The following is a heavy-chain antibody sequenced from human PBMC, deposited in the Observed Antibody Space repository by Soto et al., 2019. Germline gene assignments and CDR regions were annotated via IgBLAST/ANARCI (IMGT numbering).Heavy chain of an antibody. J-gene: IGHJ6*02. V-gene: IGHV1-69*12. CDR3: ARERDCMSPSWYFGAYYGMDV. CDR1: GGTFSSYA. Sequence: QVQLVQSGAEVKKPGSSVKVSCKASGGTFSSYAISWVRQAPGQGLEWMGGIIPIFGTANYAQKFQGRVTITADESTSTAHMALSSLRSEDTAVYYCARERDCMSPSWYFGAYYGMDVWGQGTTVTVSS. CDR2: IIPIFGTA. D-gene: IGHD2-2*01.